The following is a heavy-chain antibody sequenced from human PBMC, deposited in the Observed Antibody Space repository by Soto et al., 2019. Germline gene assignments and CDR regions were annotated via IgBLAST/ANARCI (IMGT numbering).Heavy chain of an antibody. Sequence: SETLSLTCTVSGGPISGGDYYWSWIRQPPGKGLEWIGYIHYSGSTYYNPSLKSRVTISLDTSKNQFPLKLSSVTAADTAVYYCVRESCTSASCPWGWFDPWGQGTLVTVSS. J-gene: IGHJ5*02. CDR3: VRESCTSASCPWGWFDP. D-gene: IGHD2-2*01. V-gene: IGHV4-30-4*01. CDR1: GGPISGGDYY. CDR2: IHYSGST.